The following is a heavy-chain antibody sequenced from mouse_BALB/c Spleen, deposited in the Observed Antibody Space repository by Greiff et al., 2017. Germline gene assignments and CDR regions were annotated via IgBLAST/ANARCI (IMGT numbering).Heavy chain of an antibody. D-gene: IGHD2-2*01. J-gene: IGHJ3*01. Sequence: EVKLMESGPGLVKPSQSLSLTCTVTGYSITSDYAWNWIRQFPGNKLEWMGYISYSGSTSYNPSLKSRISITRDTSKNQFFLQLNSVTTEDTATYYCARGGGYDEAYWGQGTLVTVSA. CDR2: ISYSGST. CDR3: ARGGGYDEAY. CDR1: GYSITSDYA. V-gene: IGHV3-2*02.